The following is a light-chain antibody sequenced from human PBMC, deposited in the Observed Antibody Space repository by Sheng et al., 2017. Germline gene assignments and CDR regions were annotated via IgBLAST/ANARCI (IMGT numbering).Light chain of an antibody. Sequence: EIVLTQSPGTLSLSPGERATLSCRASQSVSSNLLAWYQQRAGQAPRLLIYGTSYRATGVPDRFSGSGSGTDFTLTISRLEPEDFAVYYCQQYGSSPPYSFGQGTKLEIK. J-gene: IGKJ2*03. CDR1: QSVSSNL. V-gene: IGKV3-20*01. CDR3: QQYGSSPPYS. CDR2: GTS.